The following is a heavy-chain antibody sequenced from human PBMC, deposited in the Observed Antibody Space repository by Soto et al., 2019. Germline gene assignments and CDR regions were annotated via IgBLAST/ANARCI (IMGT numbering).Heavy chain of an antibody. V-gene: IGHV5-51*01. CDR2: IWPDDSDT. D-gene: IGHD5-18*01. CDR3: ARARGYSYGHNWFDP. CDR1: GYSFTSYW. J-gene: IGHJ5*02. Sequence: SGESLKISCKGSGYSFTSYWIAWVRQMPGKGLEWMGIIWPDDSDTRYSPSFQGQVTISADKSISTAYLQWSSLKASDTATYYCARARGYSYGHNWFDPWGPGTLVTVSS.